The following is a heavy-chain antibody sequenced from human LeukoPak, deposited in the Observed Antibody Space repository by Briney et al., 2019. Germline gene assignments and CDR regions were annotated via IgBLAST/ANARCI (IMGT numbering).Heavy chain of an antibody. J-gene: IGHJ6*03. CDR3: ARDGYRRYYYYMDV. CDR2: ITSSSGTT. V-gene: IGHV3-48*01. D-gene: IGHD5-12*01. Sequence: GGSLRLSCTASGFTFSSFSMNWVRQAPGKGLEWISYITSSSGTTYYADSVKGRFTISRDHAKNSLYLQMNSLRAADTAVYFCARDGYRRYYYYMDVWGKGTTVTVSS. CDR1: GFTFSSFS.